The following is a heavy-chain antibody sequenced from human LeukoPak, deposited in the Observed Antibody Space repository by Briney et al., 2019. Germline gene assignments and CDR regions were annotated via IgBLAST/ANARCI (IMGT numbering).Heavy chain of an antibody. V-gene: IGHV1-69*05. J-gene: IGHJ4*02. CDR3: ARVFARGGEISGSYYYY. D-gene: IGHD1-26*01. CDR1: GGTFSSYA. Sequence: SVKISCKASGGTFSSYAISWVRQAPGQGLEWMGGIIPMFGTANYAQKFQGRVTITTEESTSTAYMELSSLGSEDTAMYYCARVFARGGEISGSYYYYWGQGTLVTVSS. CDR2: IIPMFGTA.